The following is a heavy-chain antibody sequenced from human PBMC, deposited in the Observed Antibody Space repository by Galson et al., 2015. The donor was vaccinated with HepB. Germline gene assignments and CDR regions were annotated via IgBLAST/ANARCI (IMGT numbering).Heavy chain of an antibody. CDR1: GFTLGDYA. D-gene: IGHD6-13*01. V-gene: IGHV3-49*04. CDR2: IRGKVYGGTT. CDR3: TMTDQQLVGEFDY. J-gene: IGHJ4*02. Sequence: SLRLSCAASGFTLGDYAMSWVRQAPGKGLEWVGFIRGKVYGGTTQYAASVKGRFTISRDDSKSIAYLQMDSLKTEDTAIYYCTMTDQQLVGEFDYWGQGTLVTVSS.